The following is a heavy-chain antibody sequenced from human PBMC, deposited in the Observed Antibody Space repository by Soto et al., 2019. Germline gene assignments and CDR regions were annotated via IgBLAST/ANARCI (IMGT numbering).Heavy chain of an antibody. V-gene: IGHV3-33*01. Sequence: GGSLRLSWAASGLTFSSYGMHWVRQAPGKGLEWVAVIWYDGSNKYYADSVKGRFTISRDNSKNTLYLQMNSLRAEDTAVYYCAREDSSGRLYYYYYGMDVWGQGTTVTVSS. CDR3: AREDSSGRLYYYYYGMDV. J-gene: IGHJ6*02. CDR1: GLTFSSYG. CDR2: IWYDGSNK. D-gene: IGHD6-19*01.